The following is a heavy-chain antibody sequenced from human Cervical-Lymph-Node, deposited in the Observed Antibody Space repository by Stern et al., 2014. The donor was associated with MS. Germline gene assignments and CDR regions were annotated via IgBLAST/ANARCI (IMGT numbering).Heavy chain of an antibody. V-gene: IGHV1-46*01. Sequence: QVQLVESGPEVKKPGASVMVSCKTSGYTFPHYYIHWVRQAPGPGLEWMGIINPNGSVTASAQKFQGRLTMTRDTSTTTVYMRLITLTSEDTAMYYCTRAVGGVGREWGQGTLVFVSS. CDR3: TRAVGGVGRE. D-gene: IGHD3-16*01. J-gene: IGHJ4*02. CDR2: INPNGSVT. CDR1: GYTFPHYY.